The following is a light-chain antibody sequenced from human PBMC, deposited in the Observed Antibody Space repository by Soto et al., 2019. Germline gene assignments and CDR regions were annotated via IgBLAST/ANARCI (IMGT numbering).Light chain of an antibody. CDR3: QQYGSSPRT. V-gene: IGKV3-20*01. Sequence: EIVLTQSPGTLSLSPGERPTLSCRASQSVSSSYLAWYQQKPGQAPRLLIYGASSRATGIPDRFSGSGSGTDFTLTISRLEPEDFAVYYCQQYGSSPRTFGQGTTVAIK. CDR1: QSVSSSY. CDR2: GAS. J-gene: IGKJ1*01.